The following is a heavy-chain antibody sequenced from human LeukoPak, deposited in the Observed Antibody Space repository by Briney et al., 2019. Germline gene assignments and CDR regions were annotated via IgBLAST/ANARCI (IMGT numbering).Heavy chain of an antibody. V-gene: IGHV3-11*04. CDR1: LLTFSDLY. CDR2: ISSSGSTI. Sequence: GGCLSLSRAASLLTFSDLYMSWVGRAPGHRGEGLSFISSSGSTIYYADSVKGRFTISRDNAKNSLYLQMNSLRAEDTAVYYCARVWAVADGNWFDPWGQGTLVTVSS. D-gene: IGHD6-19*01. J-gene: IGHJ5*02. CDR3: ARVWAVADGNWFDP.